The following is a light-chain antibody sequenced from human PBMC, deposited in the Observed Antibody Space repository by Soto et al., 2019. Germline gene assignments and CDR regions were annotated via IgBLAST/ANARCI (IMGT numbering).Light chain of an antibody. J-gene: IGLJ2*01. CDR3: SSYTGSSTVV. CDR2: DVS. CDR1: SSDVGGYNY. V-gene: IGLV2-14*01. Sequence: QSALTQPASVSGSPGQSITIPCTGTSSDVGGYNYVSWYQQHPGKAPKLMIYDVSNRPSGVSNRFSGSKSGNTASLTISGLQAEDEADYYCSSYTGSSTVVFGGGTKLTVL.